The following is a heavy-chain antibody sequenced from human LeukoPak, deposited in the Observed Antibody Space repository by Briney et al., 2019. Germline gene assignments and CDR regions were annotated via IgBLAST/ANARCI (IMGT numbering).Heavy chain of an antibody. Sequence: ASVKVSCKASGYTFTSYGISWVRQAPGQGLEWMGWISAYNGNTNYAQKLQGRVTMTTDTSTSTAYMELSSLRSEDTAVYYCATRYSSSGIYYYMDVWGKGTTVTVS. J-gene: IGHJ6*03. CDR2: ISAYNGNT. CDR3: ATRYSSSGIYYYMDV. V-gene: IGHV1-18*01. CDR1: GYTFTSYG. D-gene: IGHD6-6*01.